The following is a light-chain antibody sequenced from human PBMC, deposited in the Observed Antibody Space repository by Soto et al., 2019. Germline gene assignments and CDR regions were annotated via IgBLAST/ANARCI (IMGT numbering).Light chain of an antibody. J-gene: IGKJ1*01. CDR2: GAS. V-gene: IGKV3-15*01. Sequence: EIVMTQSPATLSVSPGERATLSCRASQSVSSYLAWYQQKPGQAPRLLLYGASTRATGIPARFSGSGSGTEFTLSISILQSEDFAVYYCQQYNNWPRTFGQGTKV. CDR3: QQYNNWPRT. CDR1: QSVSSY.